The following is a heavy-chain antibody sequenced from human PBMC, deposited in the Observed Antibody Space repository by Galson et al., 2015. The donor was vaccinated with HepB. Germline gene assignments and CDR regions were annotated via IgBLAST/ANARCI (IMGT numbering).Heavy chain of an antibody. J-gene: IGHJ4*02. CDR2: ISYDGSNK. V-gene: IGHV3-30*18. CDR1: GFTFSSYG. D-gene: IGHD7-27*01. Sequence: LRLSCAASGFTFSSYGMHWVRQAPGKGLEWVAVISYDGSNKYYADSVKGRFTISRDNSKNTLYLQMNSLRAEDTAVYYCAKATTGGDYWGQGTLVTVSS. CDR3: AKATTGGDY.